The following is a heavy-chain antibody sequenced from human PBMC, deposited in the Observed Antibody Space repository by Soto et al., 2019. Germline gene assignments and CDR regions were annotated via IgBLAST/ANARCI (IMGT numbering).Heavy chain of an antibody. Sequence: EVQLVESGGGSVQPGGSLRLSCVASGFTFSSYEMTWVRQPPGKGLEWVSDISSSGRTTYYADSVKGRFTISRDNAKNSLYLQMISLRAEETAVYYCARETRSSRAYWGQGTLVTVSS. D-gene: IGHD3-10*01. J-gene: IGHJ4*02. CDR2: ISSSGRTT. V-gene: IGHV3-48*03. CDR3: ARETRSSRAY. CDR1: GFTFSSYE.